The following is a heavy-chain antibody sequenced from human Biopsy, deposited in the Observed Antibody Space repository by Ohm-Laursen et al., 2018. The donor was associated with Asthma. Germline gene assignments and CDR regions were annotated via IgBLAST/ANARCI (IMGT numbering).Heavy chain of an antibody. CDR2: IYSGGTS. CDR1: RFTYE. J-gene: IGHJ4*02. Sequence: SLRLSCSASRFTYEMHWVRQAPGKGLEWVSVIYSGGTSHTADSVRGRFTISRDKSENTLYLQMNSLRAEDTAVYYCAKDERLYYGSDSKYMQPVPLGDWGQGTLVIVSA. CDR3: AKDERLYYGSDSKYMQPVPLGD. V-gene: IGHV3-23*03. D-gene: IGHD3-10*01.